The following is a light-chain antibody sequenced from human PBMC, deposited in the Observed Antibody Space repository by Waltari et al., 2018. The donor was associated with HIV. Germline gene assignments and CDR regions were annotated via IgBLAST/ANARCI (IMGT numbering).Light chain of an antibody. Sequence: QLVLTQSPSASASLGASVKLTCTLSGGHSNYAIAWHQQQPEKGPRDLSKLNSDVSHSKGDGIPERFSGSSSGPDRDLTTSSLRSEDEGDYYCQTWGAGILVCGGGTKRTVL. J-gene: IGLJ3*02. CDR3: QTWGAGILV. CDR2: LNSDVSH. CDR1: GGHSNYA. V-gene: IGLV4-69*01.